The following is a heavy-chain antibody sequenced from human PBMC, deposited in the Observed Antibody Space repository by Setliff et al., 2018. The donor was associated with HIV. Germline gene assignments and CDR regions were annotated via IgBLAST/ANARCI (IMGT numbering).Heavy chain of an antibody. CDR3: ARTRAPYFFDF. J-gene: IGHJ4*02. CDR2: IYYSGGT. CDR1: GGSISSGGYY. V-gene: IGHV4-31*03. D-gene: IGHD1-26*01. Sequence: KTSETLSLTCTVSGGSISSGGYYWSWIRQHPGKGLEWIGYIYYSGGTYYNPSLKSRVTISVDTSKNQFSLQLNSVTAADTAVYFCARTRAPYFFDFWGQGAQVTVSS.